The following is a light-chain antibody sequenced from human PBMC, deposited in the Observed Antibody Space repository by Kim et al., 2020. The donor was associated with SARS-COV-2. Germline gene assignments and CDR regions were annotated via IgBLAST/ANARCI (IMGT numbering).Light chain of an antibody. V-gene: IGLV6-57*01. CDR2: EDN. CDR1: SGSIASNY. J-gene: IGLJ3*02. Sequence: GKTVTIPCTRSSGSIASNYVQWYQQRPGSSPTTVIYEDNQRPSGVPDRFSGSIDSSSNSASLTISGLKTEDEADYYCQSYESSKQVFGGGTQLTVL. CDR3: QSYESSKQV.